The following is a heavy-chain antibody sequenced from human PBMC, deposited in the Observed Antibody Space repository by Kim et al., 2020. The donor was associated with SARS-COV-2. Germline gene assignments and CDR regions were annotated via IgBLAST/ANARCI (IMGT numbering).Heavy chain of an antibody. J-gene: IGHJ4*02. V-gene: IGHV3-23*01. CDR3: AKLFSYYYDSSGYYYDVAGGNNDY. CDR2: ISGSGGST. CDR1: GFTFSSYA. Sequence: GGSLRLSCAASGFTFSSYAMSWVRQAPGKGLEWVSAISGSGGSTYYADSVKGRFTISRDNSKNTLYLQMNSLRAEDTAVYYCAKLFSYYYDSSGYYYDVAGGNNDYWGQGTLVTVSS. D-gene: IGHD3-22*01.